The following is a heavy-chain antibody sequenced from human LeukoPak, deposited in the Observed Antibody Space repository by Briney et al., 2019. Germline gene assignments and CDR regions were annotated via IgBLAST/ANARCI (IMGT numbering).Heavy chain of an antibody. D-gene: IGHD2-2*01. CDR3: AKDMGCSSTSCLIDY. Sequence: QPGGSLRLSCAASGFTFDDYAMHWVRQAPGKGLEWVSLISGYGGSTYYADSVKGRFTISRDNSKNSLYLQMNSLRTEDTALYYCAKDMGCSSTSCLIDYWGQGTLVTVSS. CDR2: ISGYGGST. V-gene: IGHV3-43*02. J-gene: IGHJ4*02. CDR1: GFTFDDYA.